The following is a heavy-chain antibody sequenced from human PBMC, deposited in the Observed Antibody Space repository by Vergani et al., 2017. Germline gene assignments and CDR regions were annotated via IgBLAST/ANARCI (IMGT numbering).Heavy chain of an antibody. CDR1: GFTFSSYW. D-gene: IGHD6-19*01. V-gene: IGHV3-7*03. J-gene: IGHJ2*01. CDR2: IKQDGSEK. CDR3: ARWYSSGWSPLGYFDL. Sequence: EVQLVESGGGLVQPGGSLRLSCAASGFTFSSYWMSWVRQAPGKGLEWGANIKQDGSEKYYVDSVKGRFTISRDNAKNSLYLQMNSLRAEDTAVYYCARWYSSGWSPLGYFDLWGRGTLVTVSS.